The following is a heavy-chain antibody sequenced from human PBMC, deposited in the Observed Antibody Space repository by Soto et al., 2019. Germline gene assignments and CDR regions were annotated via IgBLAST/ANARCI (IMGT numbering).Heavy chain of an antibody. J-gene: IGHJ4*02. CDR3: ARGRYSNPIPYRVGY. Sequence: ASVKVSCKASGYTFTGYYMHWVRQAPGQGLEWMGWINPNSGGTNYAQKFQGRVTMTRDTSISTAYMELSRLRSDDTAVYYCARGRYSNPIPYRVGYWGQGTLVTVSS. CDR1: GYTFTGYY. D-gene: IGHD4-4*01. V-gene: IGHV1-2*02. CDR2: INPNSGGT.